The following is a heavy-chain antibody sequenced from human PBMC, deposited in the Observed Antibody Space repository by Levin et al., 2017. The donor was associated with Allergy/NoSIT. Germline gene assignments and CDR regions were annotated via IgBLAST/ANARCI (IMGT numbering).Heavy chain of an antibody. Sequence: QAGGSLRLSCAASGFTFSSYWMNWVRQAPGKGLVWVAHINGDGSTTSYAESVKGRFTISRDNAKNTLYLQVNSLRAEDTAVYYCARDPVRGDGYDFDRWGQGTLVTVSS. CDR3: ARDPVRGDGYDFDR. V-gene: IGHV3-74*01. J-gene: IGHJ4*02. D-gene: IGHD5-24*01. CDR1: GFTFSSYW. CDR2: INGDGSTT.